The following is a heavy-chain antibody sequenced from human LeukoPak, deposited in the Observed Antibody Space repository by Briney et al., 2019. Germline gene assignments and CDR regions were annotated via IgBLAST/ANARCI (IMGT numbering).Heavy chain of an antibody. CDR1: GFTFSSHG. D-gene: IGHD3-10*01. J-gene: IGHJ3*02. V-gene: IGHV3-48*01. CDR3: AKEGDYYGSGSYRDGFDI. Sequence: GGSLRLSCAAAGFTFSSHGMNWVRQTPGKGLEWVSYISKTSNTRDYADSGKGRFTISRDSFKNTLYLQMNSLRPEDAAVYYCAKEGDYYGSGSYRDGFDIWGQGTRATVSS. CDR2: ISKTSNTR.